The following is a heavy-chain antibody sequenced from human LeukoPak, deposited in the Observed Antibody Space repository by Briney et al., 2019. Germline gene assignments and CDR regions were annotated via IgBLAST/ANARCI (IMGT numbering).Heavy chain of an antibody. CDR1: GFTFSSYA. CDR2: ISGSGGST. J-gene: IGHJ4*02. D-gene: IGHD3-16*02. V-gene: IGHV3-23*01. Sequence: PGGSLRLSCAASGFTFSSYAMSWVRQAPGKGLEWVSAISGSGGSTYYADSVKGRFTISRDNSKNTLYLRMNSLRAEDTAVYYCVKDGLAWNTFGGVIVTPYYFDYWGQGTLVTVSS. CDR3: VKDGLAWNTFGGVIVTPYYFDY.